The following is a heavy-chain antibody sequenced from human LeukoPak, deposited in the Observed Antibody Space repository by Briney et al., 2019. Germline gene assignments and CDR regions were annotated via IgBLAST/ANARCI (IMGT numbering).Heavy chain of an antibody. J-gene: IGHJ6*03. Sequence: GGSLRLSCAASGFTLSSYAMHWVRQAPGKGLEYVSAISSNGGSTYYANSVKGRFTISRDNSKNTLYLQMGSLRAEDMAVYYCARVRGHYYYYYMDVWGKGTTVTISS. V-gene: IGHV3-64*01. D-gene: IGHD3-16*01. CDR1: GFTLSSYA. CDR2: ISSNGGST. CDR3: ARVRGHYYYYYMDV.